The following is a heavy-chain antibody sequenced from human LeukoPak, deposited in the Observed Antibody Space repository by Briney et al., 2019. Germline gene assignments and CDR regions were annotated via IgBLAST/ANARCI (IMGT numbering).Heavy chain of an antibody. Sequence: ASVKVSCKASGYTFTSYGISWVPQAPGQGLEGMGGISAYNGNTNYAQKLQGRVTMTTDTSTSTAYMELRSLRSDDTAVYYCARDPGYDWLMIRFDPWGQGTLVTVSP. CDR3: ARDPGYDWLMIRFDP. CDR1: GYTFTSYG. J-gene: IGHJ5*02. D-gene: IGHD5-12*01. V-gene: IGHV1-18*01. CDR2: ISAYNGNT.